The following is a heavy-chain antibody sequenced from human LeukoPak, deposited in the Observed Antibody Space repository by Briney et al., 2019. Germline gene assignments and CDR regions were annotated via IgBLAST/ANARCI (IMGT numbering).Heavy chain of an antibody. Sequence: PSETLSLTCTVSGGSISSSSYYWGWIRQPPGKGLEWIGSIYYSGSTYYNPSLKSRFTISVDTSKNQFSLKLSSVTAADTAVYYCARQLELGYYYYMDVWGKGTTVTVSS. CDR2: IYYSGST. D-gene: IGHD1-7*01. CDR3: ARQLELGYYYYMDV. CDR1: GGSISSSSYY. V-gene: IGHV4-39*01. J-gene: IGHJ6*03.